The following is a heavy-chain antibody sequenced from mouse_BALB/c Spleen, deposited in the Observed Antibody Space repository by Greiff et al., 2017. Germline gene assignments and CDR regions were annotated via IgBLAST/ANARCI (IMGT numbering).Heavy chain of an antibody. D-gene: IGHD4-1*01. J-gene: IGHJ3*01. Sequence: EVQLQQSGPELMKPGASVKISCKASGYSFTSYYMHWVKQSHGKSLEWIGYIDPFNGGTSYNQKFKGKATLTVDKSSSTAYMHLSSLTSEDSAVYYCARSPGNWDFAYWGQGTLVTVSA. CDR2: IDPFNGGT. V-gene: IGHV1S135*01. CDR1: GYSFTSYY. CDR3: ARSPGNWDFAY.